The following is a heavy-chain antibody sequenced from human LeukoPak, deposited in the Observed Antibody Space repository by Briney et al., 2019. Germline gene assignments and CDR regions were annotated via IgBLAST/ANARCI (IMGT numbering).Heavy chain of an antibody. CDR2: ISGSGGST. CDR3: ATEKKGAYSSSAGGPFDV. CDR1: GFTFSSYA. J-gene: IGHJ3*01. V-gene: IGHV3-23*01. D-gene: IGHD2-2*01. Sequence: PGGSLRLSCAASGFTFSSYAMSWVRQAPGKGLEWVSAISGSGGSTYYADSVKGRFTVSRDNSKSTLYLQMNTLRAVDTAVYYCATEKKGAYSSSAGGPFDVWGQGTMVTVSS.